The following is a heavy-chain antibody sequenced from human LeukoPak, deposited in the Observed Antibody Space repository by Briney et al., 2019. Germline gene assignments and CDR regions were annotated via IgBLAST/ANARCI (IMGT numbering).Heavy chain of an antibody. Sequence: GGSLRLSCAASGFTFSSYAMSWVRQAPGKGLEWVSAIGGSGGSTYYADSVKGRFTISRDNSKNTLYLQMNSLRAEDTAVYYCARDYDYEDGGGFDHWGQGTLVTVSS. CDR3: ARDYDYEDGGGFDH. V-gene: IGHV3-23*01. D-gene: IGHD3-22*01. J-gene: IGHJ4*02. CDR2: IGGSGGST. CDR1: GFTFSSYA.